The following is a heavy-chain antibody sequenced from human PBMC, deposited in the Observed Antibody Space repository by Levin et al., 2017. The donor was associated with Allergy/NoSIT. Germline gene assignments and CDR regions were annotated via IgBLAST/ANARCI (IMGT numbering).Heavy chain of an antibody. Sequence: LSLTCAASGFPFRSYWMHWVRQAPGKGLVWVSRINSDGSSTTYADSVKGRFTISRDNAKNTLYLQMNSLRAEDTAVYYCARVPYYYDSSGRRPYYFDYWGQGTLVTVSS. CDR2: INSDGSST. D-gene: IGHD3-22*01. V-gene: IGHV3-74*01. J-gene: IGHJ4*02. CDR1: GFPFRSYW. CDR3: ARVPYYYDSSGRRPYYFDY.